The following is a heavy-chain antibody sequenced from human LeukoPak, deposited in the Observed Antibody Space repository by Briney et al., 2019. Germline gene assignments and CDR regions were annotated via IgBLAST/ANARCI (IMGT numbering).Heavy chain of an antibody. J-gene: IGHJ5*02. CDR3: ARAGWQQLVLFWFDP. V-gene: IGHV4-38-2*02. CDR1: GGSINNY. CDR2: IYHSGST. D-gene: IGHD6-13*01. Sequence: SETLSLTCTVSGGSINNYWTWIRQPPGKGLEWIGSIYHSGSTYYNPSLKSRVTISVDTSKNQFSLKLSSVTAADTAVYYCARAGWQQLVLFWFDPWGQGTLVTVSS.